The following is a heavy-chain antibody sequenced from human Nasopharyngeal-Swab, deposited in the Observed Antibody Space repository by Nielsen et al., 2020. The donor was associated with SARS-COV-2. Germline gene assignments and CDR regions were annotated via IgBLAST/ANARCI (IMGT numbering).Heavy chain of an antibody. CDR1: GFTFSSYS. Sequence: GGSLRLSCAASGFTFSSYSMNWVRQAPGKGLEWVSSISSSSSYIYYADSVKGRFTISRDNAKNSLYLQMNSLRAEDMAVYYCARASGYDFGYYYGMDVWGQGTTVTVSS. D-gene: IGHD5-12*01. J-gene: IGHJ6*02. V-gene: IGHV3-21*01. CDR2: ISSSSSYI. CDR3: ARASGYDFGYYYGMDV.